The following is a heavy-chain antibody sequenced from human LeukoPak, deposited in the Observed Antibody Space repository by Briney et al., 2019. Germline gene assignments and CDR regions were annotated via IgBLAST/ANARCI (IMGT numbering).Heavy chain of an antibody. CDR3: PRDLEHCSGGSCYDWFDA. Sequence: GGSLTLSCATSGFTFSTYSMNWVRQAPGNGLEWVSSIIISSSYIYYADSVEARFTITRHNTNNSLYLQLNTPRTEYTAVFYCPRDLEHCSGGSCYDWFDAWGQGTLVTVSS. J-gene: IGHJ5*02. V-gene: IGHV3-21*01. D-gene: IGHD2-15*01. CDR1: GFTFSTYS. CDR2: IIISSSYI.